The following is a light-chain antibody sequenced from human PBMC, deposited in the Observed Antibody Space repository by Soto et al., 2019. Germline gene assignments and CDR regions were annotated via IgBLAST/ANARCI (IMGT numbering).Light chain of an antibody. J-gene: IGLJ1*01. CDR1: SSDVGGYNY. CDR2: EVS. V-gene: IGLV2-8*01. CDR3: SSYAGSSYV. Sequence: QPVLTQPPSASGSPGQSVTISCTGTSSDVGGYNYVSWYQQHPGKAPKLMIYEVSKRPSGVPDRFSGSKSGNTASLTVSGLQAEDEADYYCSSYAGSSYVFGTGTKVTVL.